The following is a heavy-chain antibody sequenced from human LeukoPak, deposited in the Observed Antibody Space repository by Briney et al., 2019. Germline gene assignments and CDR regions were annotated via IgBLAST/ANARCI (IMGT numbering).Heavy chain of an antibody. CDR3: ASSSGWYSPYYYGMDV. D-gene: IGHD6-19*01. Sequence: PSETLSLTCTVSGGSISSYYWSWILQPPGKGLEWIGYIHYSGSTNYNPSLKSRVAISVDTSKNQFSLKLSSVTPADTAVYYCASSSGWYSPYYYGMDVWGQGTTVTVSS. J-gene: IGHJ6*02. CDR1: GGSISSYY. V-gene: IGHV4-59*01. CDR2: IHYSGST.